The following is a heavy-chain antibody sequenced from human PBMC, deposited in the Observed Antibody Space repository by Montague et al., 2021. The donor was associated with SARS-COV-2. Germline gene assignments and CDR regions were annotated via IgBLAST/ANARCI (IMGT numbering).Heavy chain of an antibody. V-gene: IGHV4-34*01. Sequence: SETLSLTCAVYGGSFSGYYWSWIRQPPGKGLEWTGEINHSGSTDYNPSLKSRGTISVDTSKNQFSLKLSSVTAADTAVYYCARGGVTIFGVVITGKGLFRYWGQGTLVTVSS. D-gene: IGHD3-3*01. CDR2: INHSGST. CDR3: ARGGVTIFGVVITGKGLFRY. CDR1: GGSFSGYY. J-gene: IGHJ4*02.